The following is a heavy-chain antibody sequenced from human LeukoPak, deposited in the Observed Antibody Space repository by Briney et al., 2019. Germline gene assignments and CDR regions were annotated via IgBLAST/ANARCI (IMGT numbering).Heavy chain of an antibody. J-gene: IGHJ4*02. D-gene: IGHD6-19*01. CDR3: AKDAMEQWLVPGDY. V-gene: IGHV3-23*01. CDR2: ISGSGGST. CDR1: GGTFSSYA. Sequence: GGSLRLSCAASGGTFSSYAMSWVRQAPGQGLEWVSAISGSGGSTYYADSVKGRFTISRDNSKNTLYLQMNSLRAEDTAVYYCAKDAMEQWLVPGDYWGQGTLVTVSS.